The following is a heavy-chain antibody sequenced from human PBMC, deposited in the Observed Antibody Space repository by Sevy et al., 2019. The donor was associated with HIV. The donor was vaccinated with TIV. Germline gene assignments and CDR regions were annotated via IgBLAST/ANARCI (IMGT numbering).Heavy chain of an antibody. CDR3: AREDIVVVPAAILYYYGMDV. CDR1: GFTFSSYS. CDR2: ISSSSSTI. J-gene: IGHJ6*02. D-gene: IGHD2-2*02. Sequence: GGSLRLSCAASGFTFSSYSMNWVRQAPGKGLEWVSYISSSSSTIYYADSVKGRFTISRDNAKNSQYLQMNSLRDEDTAVYYCAREDIVVVPAAILYYYGMDVWGQGTTVTVSS. V-gene: IGHV3-48*02.